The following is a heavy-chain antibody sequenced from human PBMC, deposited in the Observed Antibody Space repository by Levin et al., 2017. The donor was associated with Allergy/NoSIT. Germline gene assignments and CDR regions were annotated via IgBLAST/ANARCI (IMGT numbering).Heavy chain of an antibody. J-gene: IGHJ6*03. CDR2: IYYSGST. Sequence: SETLSLTCTVSGGSISSYYWNWIRQPPGKGLEWIGYIYYSGSTNYNPSLKSRVTISVDTSKNQFSLNMSSVTAADTAVYYCARGPPALVAGYYMDVWGKGTTVTVSS. V-gene: IGHV4-59*01. CDR3: ARGPPALVAGYYMDV. D-gene: IGHD2-2*01. CDR1: GGSISSYY.